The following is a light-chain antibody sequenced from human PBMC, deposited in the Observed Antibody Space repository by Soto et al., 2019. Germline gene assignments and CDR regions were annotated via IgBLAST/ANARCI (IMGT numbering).Light chain of an antibody. CDR1: SSDVGANIF. Sequence: QSVLTQPASVSGSPGQSITISCTGTSSDVGANIFVSWYQQHPGKVPKLMIYTVSSRPSGVSQRFSGSKSGNTASLTISGLQAEDEADYYCLSFTSSNTYIFGTGNKVTVL. V-gene: IGLV2-14*01. CDR2: TVS. CDR3: LSFTSSNTYI. J-gene: IGLJ1*01.